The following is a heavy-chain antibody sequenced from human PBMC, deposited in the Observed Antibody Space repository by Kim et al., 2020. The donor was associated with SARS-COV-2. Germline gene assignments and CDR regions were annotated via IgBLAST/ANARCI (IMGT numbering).Heavy chain of an antibody. Sequence: ASVKVSCKASGYTFTDHYVHWVRQAPGQGLEWMGRINPNSGDTDYAPKFQGRVTMTRDTSISTVYMELSSLRSDDTAVYYCVREDRFFGVDVWGQGTTVT. D-gene: IGHD2-15*01. J-gene: IGHJ6*02. CDR2: INPNSGDT. CDR3: VREDRFFGVDV. V-gene: IGHV1-2*06. CDR1: GYTFTDHY.